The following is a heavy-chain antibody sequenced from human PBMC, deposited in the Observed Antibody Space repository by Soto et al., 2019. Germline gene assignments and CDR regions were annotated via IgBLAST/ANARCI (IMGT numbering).Heavy chain of an antibody. CDR3: ARDREIAADNNWFDP. CDR2: IIPIFGTA. D-gene: IGHD6-13*01. Sequence: QVQLVQSGAEVKKPGSSVKVSCKASGGTFSSYAISWVRQAPGQGLEWMGGIIPIFGTANYAQKFQGRVTITADESTSPAHMDVSSLRSEATAVYYWARDREIAADNNWFDPWGQGTLVTVSS. V-gene: IGHV1-69*01. J-gene: IGHJ5*02. CDR1: GGTFSSYA.